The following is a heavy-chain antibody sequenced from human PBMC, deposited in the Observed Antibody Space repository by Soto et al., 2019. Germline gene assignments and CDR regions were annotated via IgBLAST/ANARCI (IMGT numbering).Heavy chain of an antibody. V-gene: IGHV3-74*01. CDR2: INSDGGST. J-gene: IGHJ4*02. CDR3: ASSKWLVPGY. D-gene: IGHD6-19*01. Sequence: EVQLVESGGGLVQPGGSLRLSCAASGFTFSSYWMHWVRQAPGKGLVWVSRINSDGGSTNYADSVKGRFTISRDNAKNTLYLQMNSLRAEATAGYYCASSKWLVPGYWGQGTLVTVSS. CDR1: GFTFSSYW.